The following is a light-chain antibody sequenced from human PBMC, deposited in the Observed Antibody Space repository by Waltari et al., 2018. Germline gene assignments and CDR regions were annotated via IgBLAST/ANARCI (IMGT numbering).Light chain of an antibody. CDR1: ALTHQI. CDR3: QSTDSSGTLRV. V-gene: IGLV3-25*03. J-gene: IGLJ3*02. Sequence: SYELTQPPSVSVSPGQTAGIPCSGAALTHQIAYGYQQKPGQAPVLVIYKDNERPSGIPERFSGSGSGTTVTLTISGVQAEDEADYYCQSTDSSGTLRVFGGGTYLTVL. CDR2: KDN.